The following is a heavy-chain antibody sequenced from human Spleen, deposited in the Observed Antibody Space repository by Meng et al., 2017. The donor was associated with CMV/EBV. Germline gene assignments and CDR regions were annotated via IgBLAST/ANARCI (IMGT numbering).Heavy chain of an antibody. CDR1: GQSISSDH. Sequence: LVTYSEHLSLHCTDAGQSISSDHCMWIRQPAVKELVCSGRISTSGSTHYTPSLQSRITMSVDTSKNQFSLKLSSVTAEDTDVYYCARDPLYSSGWFDYWGQGTLVTVSS. D-gene: IGHD6-19*01. V-gene: IGHV4-4*07. CDR2: ISTSGST. CDR3: ARDPLYSSGWFDY. J-gene: IGHJ4*02.